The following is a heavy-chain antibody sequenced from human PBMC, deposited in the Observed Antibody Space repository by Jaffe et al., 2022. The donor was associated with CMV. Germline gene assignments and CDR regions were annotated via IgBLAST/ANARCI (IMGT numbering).Heavy chain of an antibody. CDR3: TLQAQERTIFEGGDDY. CDR1: GFTFSNAW. J-gene: IGHJ4*02. Sequence: EVQLVESGGGLVKPGGSLRLSCAASGFTFSNAWMSWVRQAPGKGLEWVGRIKSKTDGGTTDYAAPVKGRFTISRDDSKNTLYLQMNSLKTEDTAVYYCTLQAQERTIFEGGDDYWGQGTLVTVSS. D-gene: IGHD3-3*01. CDR2: IKSKTDGGTT. V-gene: IGHV3-15*01.